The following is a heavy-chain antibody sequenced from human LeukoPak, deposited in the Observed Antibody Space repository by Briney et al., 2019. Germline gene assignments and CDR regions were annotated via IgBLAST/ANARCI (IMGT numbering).Heavy chain of an antibody. CDR3: ASASLLAAGGDY. CDR2: IYYSGST. Sequence: SETLSLTCTVSGGSISSYYWSWIRQPPGKGLEWIGYIYYSGSTNYNPSLKSRVTISVDTSKNQFSLKLSSVTAADTAVYYCASASLLAAGGDYWGQGTLVTVSS. V-gene: IGHV4-59*01. CDR1: GGSISSYY. D-gene: IGHD6-13*01. J-gene: IGHJ4*02.